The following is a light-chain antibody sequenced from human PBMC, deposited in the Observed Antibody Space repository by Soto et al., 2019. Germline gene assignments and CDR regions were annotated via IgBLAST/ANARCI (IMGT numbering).Light chain of an antibody. Sequence: QSVLTQPASVSGSPGQSITISCTGTSTDIGSYNYLSWYQHHPGKTPRLIIFGVSHRPSGISDRFSASKSANTASLTISGLLAEDEARYYCSSYTTSNTWVFGGGTKLTVL. CDR1: STDIGSYNY. J-gene: IGLJ3*02. CDR3: SSYTTSNTWV. V-gene: IGLV2-14*01. CDR2: GVS.